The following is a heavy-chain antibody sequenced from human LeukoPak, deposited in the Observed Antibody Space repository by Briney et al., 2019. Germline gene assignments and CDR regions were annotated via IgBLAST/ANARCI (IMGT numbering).Heavy chain of an antibody. CDR3: ASRGGSGKYDFDF. CDR2: INPNSGDT. D-gene: IGHD3-10*01. J-gene: IGHJ4*02. Sequence: ASVKVSCKASGYTFTGYFMHWVRQAPGQGLEWMGWINPNSGDTNYAQKFQGRVTLTRDTSISTAYMELSSLRYDDTAVYYCASRGGSGKYDFDFWGQGTLVTVSS. V-gene: IGHV1-2*02. CDR1: GYTFTGYF.